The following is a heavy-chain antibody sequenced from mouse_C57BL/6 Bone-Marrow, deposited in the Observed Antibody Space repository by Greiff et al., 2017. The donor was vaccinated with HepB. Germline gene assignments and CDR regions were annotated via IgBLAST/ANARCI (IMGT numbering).Heavy chain of an antibody. V-gene: IGHV6-6*01. CDR2: IRNKANNHAT. CDR3: TSIYYYGSSLYFDV. Sequence: EVKLQESGGGLVQPGGSMKLSCAASGFTFSDAWMDWVRQSPEKGLEWVAEIRNKANNHATYDAESVKGRFTISRDDYKSSVYLQMNSLRAEDTGIYYCTSIYYYGSSLYFDVWGTGTTVTVSS. D-gene: IGHD1-1*01. J-gene: IGHJ1*03. CDR1: GFTFSDAW.